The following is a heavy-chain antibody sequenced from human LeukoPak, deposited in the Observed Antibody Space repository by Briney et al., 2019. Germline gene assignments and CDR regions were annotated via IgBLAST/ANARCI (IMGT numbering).Heavy chain of an antibody. CDR2: IKQDGSER. J-gene: IGHJ6*04. Sequence: GGSLRLSCAASGFTFSSYWMSWVRQAPGKGLEWVANIKQDGSERYYVDSVKGRFTISRDNAKNSLYLQMNSLRAEDTAVYYCAELGITMIGGVWGKGTTVTISS. CDR3: AELGITMIGGV. V-gene: IGHV3-7*01. CDR1: GFTFSSYW. D-gene: IGHD3-10*02.